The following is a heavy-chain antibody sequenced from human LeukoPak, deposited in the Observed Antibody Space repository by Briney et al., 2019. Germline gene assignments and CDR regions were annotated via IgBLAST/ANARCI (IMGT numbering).Heavy chain of an antibody. Sequence: GGSLRLSCAASGFTFSSYWMSRVRQAPGKGLEWVANIKQDGSEKYYVDSVKGRFTISRDNAKNSLYLQMNSLRAEDTAVYYCTRDSVVVPAAIVEGVGYYYYYYMDVWGKGTTVTVSS. CDR2: IKQDGSEK. J-gene: IGHJ6*03. CDR3: TRDSVVVPAAIVEGVGYYYYYYMDV. V-gene: IGHV3-7*01. D-gene: IGHD2-2*02. CDR1: GFTFSSYW.